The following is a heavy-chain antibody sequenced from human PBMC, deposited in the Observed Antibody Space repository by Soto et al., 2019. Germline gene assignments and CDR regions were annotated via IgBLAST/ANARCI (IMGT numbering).Heavy chain of an antibody. J-gene: IGHJ6*02. CDR1: GFTFSSYA. V-gene: IGHV3-23*01. CDR2: ISGSGGST. D-gene: IGHD6-19*01. CDR3: AKDRGEQYSSGWINYYYGMDV. Sequence: GSLRLSCAASGFTFSSYAMSWVRQAPGKGLEWVSAISGSGGSTYYADSVKGRFTISRDNSKNTLYLQMNSLRAEDTAVYYCAKDRGEQYSSGWINYYYGMDVWGQGTTVTVSS.